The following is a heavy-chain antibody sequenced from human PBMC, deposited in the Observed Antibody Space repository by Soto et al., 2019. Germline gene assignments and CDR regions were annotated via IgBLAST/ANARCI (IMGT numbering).Heavy chain of an antibody. CDR3: AREWVVAAPYHYYYYGMDV. J-gene: IGHJ6*02. CDR1: GYSFTSYW. Sequence: GESLKISCKGSGYSFTSYWISWVRQMPGKGLAWMGRIDPSDSYTNYSPSFQGHVTISADKSISTAYLQWSSLKASDTAMYYCAREWVVAAPYHYYYYGMDVWGQGTTVTVSS. V-gene: IGHV5-10-1*01. CDR2: IDPSDSYT. D-gene: IGHD2-15*01.